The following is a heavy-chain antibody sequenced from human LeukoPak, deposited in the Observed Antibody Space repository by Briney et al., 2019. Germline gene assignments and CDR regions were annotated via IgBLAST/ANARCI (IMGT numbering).Heavy chain of an antibody. CDR1: GGSITGSY. CDR3: ARGGWSLDF. Sequence: SETLSLTCTVSGGSITGSYWSWIRQPPGKGLEWIGYVYSSGSTDYNPPLKSRVTISVDTSKNQFSLKLSSETAADTAVYFCARGGWSLDFWGRGTLVAVSS. CDR2: VYSSGST. J-gene: IGHJ2*01. V-gene: IGHV4-59*01.